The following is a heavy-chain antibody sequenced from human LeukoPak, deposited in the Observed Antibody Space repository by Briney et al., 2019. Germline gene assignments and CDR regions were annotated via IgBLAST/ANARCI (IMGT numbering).Heavy chain of an antibody. CDR1: GYTFTSYG. Sequence: APVKVSCKASGYTFTSYGINWVRQATGQGLEWMGWMNPNSGNTGYAQKFQGRVTMTRNTSISTAYMELSSLRSEDTAVYYCARARKGYSYGLYYYYGMDVWGQGTTVTVSS. CDR3: ARARKGYSYGLYYYYGMDV. CDR2: MNPNSGNT. J-gene: IGHJ6*02. D-gene: IGHD5-18*01. V-gene: IGHV1-8*01.